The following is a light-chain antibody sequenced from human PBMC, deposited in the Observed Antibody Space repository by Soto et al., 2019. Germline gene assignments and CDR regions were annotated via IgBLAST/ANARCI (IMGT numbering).Light chain of an antibody. CDR1: SSDVGGYNY. CDR3: QAWDSSTVV. Sequence: QSALTQPASVSGSPGQSITISCTGTSSDVGGYNYVSWYQQHPGKAPKLIIYEVSNRPSGVSNRFSGSKSGNTASLTVSGLQAEDEADYYCQAWDSSTVVFGGGTKLTVL. J-gene: IGLJ2*01. CDR2: EVS. V-gene: IGLV2-14*01.